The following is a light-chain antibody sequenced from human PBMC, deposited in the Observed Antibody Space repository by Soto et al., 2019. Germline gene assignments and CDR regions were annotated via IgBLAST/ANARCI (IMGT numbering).Light chain of an antibody. CDR2: VAS. V-gene: IGKV1-39*01. CDR1: QSSSTS. Sequence: DIPMTQSPSSLSASVGDRVTITCRASQSSSTSLKWYQQKPGKAPKLLILVASTLPSGVPSRFSGSGSGTDFTLTISSLQHEDFATYYCQQSYSNTQTFGQGTKVEIK. CDR3: QQSYSNTQT. J-gene: IGKJ1*01.